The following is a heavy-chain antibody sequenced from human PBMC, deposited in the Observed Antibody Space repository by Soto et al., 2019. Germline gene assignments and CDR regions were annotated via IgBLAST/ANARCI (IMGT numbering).Heavy chain of an antibody. J-gene: IGHJ3*02. Sequence: SVKVSCKASGGTFSSYTINWVRQPPGQGLEWMGRIIPIFGITNYAQMFQGRVTITADKSTSTAYMELSGLRSEDTAVYYCAGAAGYCSGGSCYSSAFDIWGQGTMVTVS. CDR3: AGAAGYCSGGSCYSSAFDI. CDR2: IIPIFGIT. D-gene: IGHD2-15*01. CDR1: GGTFSSYT. V-gene: IGHV1-69*02.